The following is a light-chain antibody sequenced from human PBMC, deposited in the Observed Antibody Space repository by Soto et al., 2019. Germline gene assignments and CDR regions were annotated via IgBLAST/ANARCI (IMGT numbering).Light chain of an antibody. CDR3: QQYNGYSYT. CDR1: QSIGNW. Sequence: DIQMTQSPSTMSASVGDRVTITCRASQSIGNWLAWYQQKPGKAPKLVIYKASSLESGVPSRFSGSGSGTEFTLTISGLQPADFATYYCQQYNGYSYTFGPGTKLEIK. J-gene: IGKJ2*01. V-gene: IGKV1-5*03. CDR2: KAS.